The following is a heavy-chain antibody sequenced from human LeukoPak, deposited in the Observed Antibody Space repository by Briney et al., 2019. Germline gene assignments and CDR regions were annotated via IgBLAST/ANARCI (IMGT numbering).Heavy chain of an antibody. CDR3: ARSGRLQAHAFDI. V-gene: IGHV4-30-2*01. CDR1: GGSISSGGYS. J-gene: IGHJ3*02. CDR2: IYHSGST. Sequence: SETLSLTCAVSGGSISSGGYSGSWIRQPPGKGLEWIGYIYHSGSTYYNPSLKSRVTISVDRSKNQFSLKLSSVTAADTAVYYCARSGRLQAHAFDIWGQGTMVTVSS. D-gene: IGHD5-24*01.